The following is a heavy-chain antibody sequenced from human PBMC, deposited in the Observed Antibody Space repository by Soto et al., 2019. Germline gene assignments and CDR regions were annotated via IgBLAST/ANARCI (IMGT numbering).Heavy chain of an antibody. CDR2: INHSGST. D-gene: IGHD4-17*01. Sequence: SETLSLTCAVYGGSFSGYYWSWIRQPPGKGLEWIGEINHSGSTNYNPSLKSRVTISVDTSKNQFSLKLSSVTAADTAVYYCARSLPGDYCYYYMDVWGKGTTVTVSS. J-gene: IGHJ6*03. CDR3: ARSLPGDYCYYYMDV. V-gene: IGHV4-34*01. CDR1: GGSFSGYY.